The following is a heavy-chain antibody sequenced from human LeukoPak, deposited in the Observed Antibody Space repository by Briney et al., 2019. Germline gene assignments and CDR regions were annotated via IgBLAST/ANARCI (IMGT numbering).Heavy chain of an antibody. CDR1: GYTFTGYY. Sequence: SVKVSCKASGYTFTGYYMHWVRQAPGQGLEWMGRIIPIFGTANYAQKFQGRVTITTDESTSTAYMELSSLRSEDTAVYYCAREPGYSSGWYYFDYWGQGTLVTVSS. CDR3: AREPGYSSGWYYFDY. CDR2: IIPIFGTA. D-gene: IGHD6-19*01. V-gene: IGHV1-69*05. J-gene: IGHJ4*02.